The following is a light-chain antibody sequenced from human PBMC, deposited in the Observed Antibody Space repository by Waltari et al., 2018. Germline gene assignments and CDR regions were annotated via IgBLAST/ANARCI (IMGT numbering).Light chain of an antibody. CDR1: NIGVKS. V-gene: IGLV3-21*04. CDR2: YNS. Sequence: SYVLTQPPSMSVAPGKTARITCGGNNIGVKSVHWYQQKPGQAPLLVIYYNSDRPSGIPERFSGSNSENTATLTINRVEAGDESDYYWQACDSRSDHRVFGGGTKLTVL. CDR3: QACDSRSDHRV. J-gene: IGLJ3*02.